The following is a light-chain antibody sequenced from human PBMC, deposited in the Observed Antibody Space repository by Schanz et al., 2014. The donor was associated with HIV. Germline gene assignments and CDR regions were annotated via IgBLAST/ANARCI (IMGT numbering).Light chain of an antibody. CDR1: QTIDNH. Sequence: DIQMTQSPSSLSASVGDRVTITCRASQTIDNHLNWYQQKPGTAPKVLISGASSLQTGVPSRFSGSRSGTDFTLTINSLQPEDFATYYCQNTGSAPLTFGGGTKVE. CDR3: QNTGSAPLT. CDR2: GAS. V-gene: IGKV1-39*01. J-gene: IGKJ4*01.